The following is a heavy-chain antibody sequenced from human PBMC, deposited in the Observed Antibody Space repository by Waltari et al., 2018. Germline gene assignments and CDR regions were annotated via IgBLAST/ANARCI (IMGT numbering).Heavy chain of an antibody. D-gene: IGHD1-26*01. J-gene: IGHJ4*02. CDR3: ARDLGGNGSD. V-gene: IGHV3-74*01. CDR2: IDTKGSRT. CDR1: GFTFSTYW. Sequence: EVQLVESGGGLIQPGGSLRLSCAASGFTFSTYWMNWVRQVPGKGLVCVPRIDTKGSRTDYADSVKGRFTSSRDNAKNTLYLQMNSLRVEDTALYYCARDLGGNGSDWGQGTLVTVSS.